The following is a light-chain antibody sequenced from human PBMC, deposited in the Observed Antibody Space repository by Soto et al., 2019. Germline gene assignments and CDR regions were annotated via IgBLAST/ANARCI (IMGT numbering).Light chain of an antibody. Sequence: EIVLTQSPATLSLSPGERGTLSCRASQSVSTYLAWYQQKPGQAHRLLIYDASNRATGIPARFSGSGSGTDFTLTISYIEPEDFAFYYCQQHSDWVTFGGGTKVEI. V-gene: IGKV3-11*01. CDR1: QSVSTY. J-gene: IGKJ4*01. CDR2: DAS. CDR3: QQHSDWVT.